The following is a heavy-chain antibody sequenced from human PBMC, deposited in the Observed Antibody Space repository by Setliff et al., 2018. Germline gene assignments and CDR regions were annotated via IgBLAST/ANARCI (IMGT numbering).Heavy chain of an antibody. V-gene: IGHV4-38-2*02. Sequence: SETLSLTCTVSGYSISSGYYWGWIRQPPGKGLEWIGSIYHSGSTYYNPSLKSRVTISVDTSKNRFSLKLSSVTAADTAVYYCARDKPIIVGAPMDWFDPWGQGTLVTVSS. D-gene: IGHD1-26*01. CDR3: ARDKPIIVGAPMDWFDP. J-gene: IGHJ5*02. CDR2: IYHSGST. CDR1: GYSISSGYY.